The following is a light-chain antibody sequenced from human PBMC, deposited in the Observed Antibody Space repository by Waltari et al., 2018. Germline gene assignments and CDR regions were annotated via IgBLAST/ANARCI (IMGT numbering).Light chain of an antibody. J-gene: IGLJ2*01. Sequence: QSVLTQPPSVSAAPGQKVTISCSGSSSNFGNNYVAWYQQFPGTAPTLRIYDNNTRPAGIRDRFSGSKSGTSATLGITGLQTGDEADYYCGTWDSSLRGGVFGGGTKLTVL. CDR3: GTWDSSLRGGV. CDR1: SSNFGNNY. V-gene: IGLV1-51*01. CDR2: DNN.